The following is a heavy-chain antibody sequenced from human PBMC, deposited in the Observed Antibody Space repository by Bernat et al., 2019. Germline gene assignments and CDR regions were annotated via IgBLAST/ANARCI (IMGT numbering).Heavy chain of an antibody. V-gene: IGHV3-23*01. D-gene: IGHD1-26*01. Sequence: EVQLLESGGGLVQPGGSLRLSCAASGFTFSSYAMSWVRQAPGKGLEWVSAISGSGGSTYYADSVKGRFTISRDNSKNSLYLQMNSLRTEDTALYYCAKDWWDRFDYWGQGTLVTVSS. J-gene: IGHJ4*02. CDR3: AKDWWDRFDY. CDR1: GFTFSSYA. CDR2: ISGSGGST.